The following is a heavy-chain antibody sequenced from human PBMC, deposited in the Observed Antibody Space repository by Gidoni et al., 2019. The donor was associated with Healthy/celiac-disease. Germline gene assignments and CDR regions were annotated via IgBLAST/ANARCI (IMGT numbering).Heavy chain of an antibody. CDR3: ARDLPTVAGTWGPFDY. J-gene: IGHJ4*02. Sequence: EVQLVESGGGLVKPGGSLRLSCAASGCTFSSYSMNWVRQAPGKGLEGVSSISSSSSYIYYADSVKGRFTISRDNAKNSLYLQMNSLRTEDTAVYYCARDLPTVAGTWGPFDYWGQGTLVTVSS. CDR1: GCTFSSYS. D-gene: IGHD6-19*01. V-gene: IGHV3-21*01. CDR2: ISSSSSYI.